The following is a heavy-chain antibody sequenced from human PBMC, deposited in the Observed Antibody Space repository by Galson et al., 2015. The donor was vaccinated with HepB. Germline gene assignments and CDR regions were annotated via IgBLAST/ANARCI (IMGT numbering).Heavy chain of an antibody. Sequence: SVTVSCKASGSTFTSYDINWVRQATGQGLEWVGWMNPNSGNTGYAQKFQGRVTMTRNTSISTAYMELSSLRSEDTAVYYCAVPLGGGLGPWGQGTLVTVSS. D-gene: IGHD3-16*01. CDR1: GSTFTSYD. CDR2: MNPNSGNT. J-gene: IGHJ5*02. V-gene: IGHV1-8*01. CDR3: AVPLGGGLGP.